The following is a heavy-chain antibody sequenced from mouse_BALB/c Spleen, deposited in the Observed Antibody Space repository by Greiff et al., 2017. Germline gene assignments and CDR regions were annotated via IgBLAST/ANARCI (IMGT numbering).Heavy chain of an antibody. D-gene: IGHD1-1*01. Sequence: DVKLVESGGGLVQPGGSRKLSCAASGFTFSSFGMHWVRQAPEKGLEWVAYISSGSSTIYYEDTVKGRFTIPRDNPKNTLFLQMTSLRSEDTAMDYCAREDDGTEWYFDVGGAGTTVTVSS. V-gene: IGHV5-17*02. J-gene: IGHJ1*01. CDR2: ISSGSSTI. CDR1: GFTFSSFG. CDR3: AREDDGTEWYFDV.